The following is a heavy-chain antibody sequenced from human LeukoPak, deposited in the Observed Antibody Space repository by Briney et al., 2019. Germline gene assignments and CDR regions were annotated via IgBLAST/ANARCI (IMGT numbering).Heavy chain of an antibody. CDR2: IYYSGST. J-gene: IGHJ4*02. V-gene: IGHV4-39*07. D-gene: IGHD3-10*01. CDR3: ASLNYYGSGSYGNFFDY. Sequence: SETLSLTCTVSGGSISSSSYYWGWIRQPPGKGLEWIGSIYYSGSTYYNPSLKSRVTISVDTSKNQFSLKLSSVTAADTAVYYCASLNYYGSGSYGNFFDYWGQGTLVTVSS. CDR1: GGSISSSSYY.